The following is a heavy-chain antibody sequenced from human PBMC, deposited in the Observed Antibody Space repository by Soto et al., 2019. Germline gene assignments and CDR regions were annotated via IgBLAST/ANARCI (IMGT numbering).Heavy chain of an antibody. Sequence: GGSLRLSCTASGFTFGDYAMSWFRQAPGKGLEWVGFIRSKAYGGTTGYAASVKGRFTISRDDSKSIAYLQMNSLKTEDTAVYYCTRWGKYYYDSSGPTVDYWGQGTLVTSPQ. CDR1: GFTFGDYA. CDR3: TRWGKYYYDSSGPTVDY. D-gene: IGHD3-22*01. V-gene: IGHV3-49*03. J-gene: IGHJ4*02. CDR2: IRSKAYGGTT.